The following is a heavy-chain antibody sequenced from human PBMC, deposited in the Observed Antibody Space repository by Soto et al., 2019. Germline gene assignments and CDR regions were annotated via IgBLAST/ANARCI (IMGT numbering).Heavy chain of an antibody. CDR1: GYTFTSYA. V-gene: IGHV1-3*01. J-gene: IGHJ1*01. D-gene: IGHD6-19*01. CDR2: INAGNGNT. CDR3: ARDFEIVVAGTGYFQH. Sequence: GASVKVSCKASGYTFTSYAMHWVRQAPGQRLEWMGWINAGNGNTKYSQKFQGRVTITRDTSASTAYMELSSLRSEDTAVYYCARDFEIVVAGTGYFQHWGQGTLVTVSS.